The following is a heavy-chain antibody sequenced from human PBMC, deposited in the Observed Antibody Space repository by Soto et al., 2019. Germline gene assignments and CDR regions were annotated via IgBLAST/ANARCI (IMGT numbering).Heavy chain of an antibody. CDR3: AIADYGDDDY. CDR2: FKAYSGNT. Sequence: QLQLVQSGAEAKKPGASVKVSCKASGYTFPTSTISWVRQAPGQGLEWMGWFKAYSGNTNYAQKLQGRVTMTTDTSTNTAYMELRSLTTDDTAIYYCAIADYGDDDYWGQGTLVTVSS. J-gene: IGHJ4*02. D-gene: IGHD4-17*01. V-gene: IGHV1-18*01. CDR1: GYTFPTST.